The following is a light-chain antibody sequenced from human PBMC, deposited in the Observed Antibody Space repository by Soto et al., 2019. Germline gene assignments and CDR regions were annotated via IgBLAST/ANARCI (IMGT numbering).Light chain of an antibody. CDR3: QSYDTSLSGFVV. CDR1: SSNIGAGNG. Sequence: QSALTQPPSVSGAPGQRVTISCTGSSSNIGAGNGVHWYQQLPGTAPKLLIYADNNRPSGVPDRFSGSKSGTSASLAITGLQAEDEADYYCQSYDTSLSGFVVFGGGTKLTVL. J-gene: IGLJ2*01. CDR2: ADN. V-gene: IGLV1-40*01.